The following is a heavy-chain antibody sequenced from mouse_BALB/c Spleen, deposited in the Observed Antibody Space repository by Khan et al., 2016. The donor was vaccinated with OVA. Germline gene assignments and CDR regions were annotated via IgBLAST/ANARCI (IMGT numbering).Heavy chain of an antibody. CDR1: GYIFTTYW. CDR2: IYPGTGNI. CDR3: AREEALYYFDY. J-gene: IGHJ2*01. D-gene: IGHD3-2*02. V-gene: IGHV1-76*01. Sequence: QVQLQQPGAELVRPGASVKLSCKTSGYIFTTYWIHWVKQRSGQGLEWIARIYPGTGNIYYSANFKGKATLTADNSSSTAYMQFSSLKSEDSAVYFCAREEALYYFDYWGQGTTLTVSS.